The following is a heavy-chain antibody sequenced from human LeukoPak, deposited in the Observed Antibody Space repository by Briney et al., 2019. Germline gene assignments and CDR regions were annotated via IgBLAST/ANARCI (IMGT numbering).Heavy chain of an antibody. CDR2: IYYRSKWYS. CDR3: GRAEHDWGSDY. D-gene: IGHD3-9*01. V-gene: IGHV6-1*01. J-gene: IGHJ4*02. Sequence: GRIYYRSKWYSDYAVSVKGRITINPDTSKNQFSLLLNSVTPEDTAVYFCGRAEHDWGSDYWGQGTLVTVSS.